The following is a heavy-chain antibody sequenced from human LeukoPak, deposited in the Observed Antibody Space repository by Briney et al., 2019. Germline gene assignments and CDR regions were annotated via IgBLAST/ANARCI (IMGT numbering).Heavy chain of an antibody. V-gene: IGHV4-59*01. CDR1: GGSISSYY. D-gene: IGHD4-17*01. CDR3: ASGTTVTTFEAHWLFDL. J-gene: IGHJ2*01. Sequence: SETLSLTCTVSGGSISSYYWSWIRQPPGKGLEWIGYIYCSGSTNYNPSLKSRVTISVDTSKNQFSLKLSSVTAADTAVYYCASGTTVTTFEAHWLFDLWGRGTLVTVSS. CDR2: IYCSGST.